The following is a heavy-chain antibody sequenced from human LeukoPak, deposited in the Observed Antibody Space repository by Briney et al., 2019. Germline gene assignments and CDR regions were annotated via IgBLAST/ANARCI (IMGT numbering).Heavy chain of an antibody. J-gene: IGHJ4*02. CDR1: GYTFTGYY. CDR3: ARACSSTSCSFDY. Sequence: ASVKVSCKASGYTFTGYYMHWVRQAPGQGLEWMEWINPNSGGTNYAQKFQGRVTMTRDTSISTAYMELSRLRSDDTAVYYCARACSSTSCSFDYWGQGTLVTVSS. CDR2: INPNSGGT. V-gene: IGHV1-2*02. D-gene: IGHD2-2*01.